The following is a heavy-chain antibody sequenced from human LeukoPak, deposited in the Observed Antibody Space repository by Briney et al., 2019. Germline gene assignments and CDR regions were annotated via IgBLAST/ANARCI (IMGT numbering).Heavy chain of an antibody. D-gene: IGHD3-16*02. CDR1: GYIFTSFY. Sequence: ASVKVSCKASGYIFTSFYMHWVRQAPGQGLEWMGVINPSDGSTNYAQKFQGRVTMTRDRSTSTVYMELSSLRSEDTAVYYCARDIAREFDYWGRGTLVTVSS. CDR3: ARDIAREFDY. J-gene: IGHJ4*02. V-gene: IGHV1-46*01. CDR2: INPSDGST.